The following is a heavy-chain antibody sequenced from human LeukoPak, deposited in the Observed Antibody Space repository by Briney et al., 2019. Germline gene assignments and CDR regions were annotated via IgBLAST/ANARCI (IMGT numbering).Heavy chain of an antibody. Sequence: GGSLRLSCEASGFKFNDHGMHWVRQAPGKGLKWVSGISWNSGSIAYTDSVKGRFTISRDNAKNSLYLQMNSLRVEDTAFYYCAKDLSGSYFFDYWGQGTLVTVSS. V-gene: IGHV3-9*01. J-gene: IGHJ4*02. D-gene: IGHD1-26*01. CDR3: AKDLSGSYFFDY. CDR2: ISWNSGSI. CDR1: GFKFNDHG.